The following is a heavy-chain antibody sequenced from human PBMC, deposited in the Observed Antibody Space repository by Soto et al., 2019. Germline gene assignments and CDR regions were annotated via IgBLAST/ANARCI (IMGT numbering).Heavy chain of an antibody. CDR3: ARHEGSGSYGCDY. V-gene: IGHV4-39*01. CDR2: IYYSGST. Sequence: QLQLQESGPGLVKPSETLSLTCTVSGGSISSSSYYWGWIRQPPGKGLEWIGSIYYSGSTYYNPSLKSRVTISVDTSKNQFSLKLSSVTAADTAVYYCARHEGSGSYGCDYWGQGTLVTVSS. J-gene: IGHJ4*02. D-gene: IGHD3-10*01. CDR1: GGSISSSSYY.